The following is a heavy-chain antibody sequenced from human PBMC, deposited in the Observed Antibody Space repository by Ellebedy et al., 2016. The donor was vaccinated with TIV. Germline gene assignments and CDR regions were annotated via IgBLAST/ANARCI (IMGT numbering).Heavy chain of an antibody. CDR3: ARYNSGWKIFDY. Sequence: MPSETLSLTCAISGDSVSSNSPTWNWIRQSPSRGLEWLGRTYYRSKWYYEYAVSVYSRITINPDTSKNQSSLHLHSVTPEDTAVYYCARYNSGWKIFDYWGQGTLVTVSS. D-gene: IGHD6-19*01. J-gene: IGHJ4*02. V-gene: IGHV6-1*01. CDR1: GDSVSSNSPT. CDR2: TYYRSKWYY.